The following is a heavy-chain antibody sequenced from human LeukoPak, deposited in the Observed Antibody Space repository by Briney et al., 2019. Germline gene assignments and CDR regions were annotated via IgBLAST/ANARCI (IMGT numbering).Heavy chain of an antibody. D-gene: IGHD2-8*01. CDR3: AKDFLNGVFLKEDAFDI. Sequence: PGGSLRLSCAASGFTFSSYGMHWVRQAPGKGLEWVAFIRYDGSNKYYADSVKGRFTISRDNSKNTLYLQMNSLRAEDTAVYYCAKDFLNGVFLKEDAFDIWGQGTMVTVSS. CDR1: GFTFSSYG. J-gene: IGHJ3*02. V-gene: IGHV3-30*02. CDR2: IRYDGSNK.